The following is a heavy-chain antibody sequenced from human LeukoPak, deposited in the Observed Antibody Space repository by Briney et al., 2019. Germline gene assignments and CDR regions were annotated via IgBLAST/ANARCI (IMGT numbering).Heavy chain of an antibody. D-gene: IGHD4-17*01. Sequence: GGSLRLSCAASGFTFSSYGMHWVRQAPGKGLEWVAVISYDGSNKYYADSVKGRFTISRDNSKNTLYLQMNSLRTEDTAVYYCAKDFGDGDYSYYRDYGMDVWGQGTTVTVSS. V-gene: IGHV3-30*18. J-gene: IGHJ6*02. CDR3: AKDFGDGDYSYYRDYGMDV. CDR1: GFTFSSYG. CDR2: ISYDGSNK.